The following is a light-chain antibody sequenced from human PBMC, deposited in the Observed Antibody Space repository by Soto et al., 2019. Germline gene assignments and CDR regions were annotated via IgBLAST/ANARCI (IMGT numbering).Light chain of an antibody. CDR3: QQRFSWPPT. CDR1: QSVSRY. Sequence: EIGLTQSPATLSLSPGDRATLSCRASQSVSRYLAWYQQKPGQAPRLLIHDTYTRAAGVPDTFSGSGSGTEFTLTIGSLGPEDPEMYYCQQRFSWPPTFGGGTHVEI. J-gene: IGKJ4*01. V-gene: IGKV3-11*01. CDR2: DTY.